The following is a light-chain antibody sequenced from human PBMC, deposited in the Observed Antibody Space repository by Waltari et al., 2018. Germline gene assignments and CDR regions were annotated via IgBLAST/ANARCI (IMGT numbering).Light chain of an antibody. V-gene: IGKV3-20*01. CDR1: RTVDSTY. CDR2: SAS. CDR3: QSFGGSPMYV. Sequence: VLTQSPGSVSLSPGERATLSCRASRTVDSTYFVWYQWKPGQAPMLLIYSASPRAADIPVRFSGSGSGTDFSLIVNPVEPSDSAVYYCQSFGGSPMYVFGQGTKLEV. J-gene: IGKJ2*01.